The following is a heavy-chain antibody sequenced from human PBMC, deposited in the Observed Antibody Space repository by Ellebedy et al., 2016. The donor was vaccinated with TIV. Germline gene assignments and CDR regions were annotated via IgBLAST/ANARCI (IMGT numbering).Heavy chain of an antibody. CDR1: GFTVSSNY. Sequence: GESLKISCAASGFTVSSNYMSWVRQAPGKGLEWVSVIYSGGSTYYADSVRGRLTISRDDSKNTLYLQMNSLRPEDPATYYCARYSAYYGDAVDAFAIWGQGTMVTVSS. CDR3: ARYSAYYGDAVDAFAI. J-gene: IGHJ3*02. CDR2: IYSGGST. V-gene: IGHV3-53*01. D-gene: IGHD4-17*01.